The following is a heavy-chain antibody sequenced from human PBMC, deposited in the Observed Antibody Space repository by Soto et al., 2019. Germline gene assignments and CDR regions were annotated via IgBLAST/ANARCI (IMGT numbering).Heavy chain of an antibody. D-gene: IGHD6-13*01. V-gene: IGHV4-59*01. CDR1: GGSISSYS. J-gene: IGHJ4*02. Sequence: SETLSLTCTVSGGSISSYSWSWIRQPPGKGLEWIGYIYYSGSTNYNPSLKSRVTISVDTSKNQFSLKLSSVTAADTAVYYCARLRQLVSSTYFDYWGKGTLVTVSS. CDR3: ARLRQLVSSTYFDY. CDR2: IYYSGST.